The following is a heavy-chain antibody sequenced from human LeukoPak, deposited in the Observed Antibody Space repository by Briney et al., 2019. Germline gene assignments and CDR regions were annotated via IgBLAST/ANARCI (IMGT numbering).Heavy chain of an antibody. CDR2: ISSSSSYI. CDR3: ARDHTDGYSSGWYDD. CDR1: RFTFSSYS. V-gene: IGHV3-21*01. J-gene: IGHJ4*02. D-gene: IGHD6-19*01. Sequence: GGSLRPSCAASRFTFSSYSMNWVRQAPGKGLEWVSSISSSSSYIYYADSVKGRFTISRDNAKNSLYLQMNSLRAEDTAVYYCARDHTDGYSSGWYDDWGQGTLVTVSS.